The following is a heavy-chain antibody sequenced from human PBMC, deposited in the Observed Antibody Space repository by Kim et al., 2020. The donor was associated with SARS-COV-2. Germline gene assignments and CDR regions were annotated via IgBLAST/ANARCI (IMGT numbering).Heavy chain of an antibody. J-gene: IGHJ4*02. Sequence: SVKGRFTVSRDNAKNSLYLQMNGLRAEDTAVYYCARFHIVVVPAAPNFDYWGQGTLVTVSS. V-gene: IGHV3-21*01. CDR3: ARFHIVVVPAAPNFDY. D-gene: IGHD2-2*01.